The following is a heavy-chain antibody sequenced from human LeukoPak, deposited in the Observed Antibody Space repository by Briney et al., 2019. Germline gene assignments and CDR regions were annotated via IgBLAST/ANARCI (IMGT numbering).Heavy chain of an antibody. CDR2: ISYDGSNK. CDR3: AKSLSIAAAFDY. V-gene: IGHV3-30*18. D-gene: IGHD6-13*01. J-gene: IGHJ4*02. Sequence: PGRSPRLSCAASGFTFSSYGMHWVRQAPGKGLEWVAVISYDGSNKYYADSVKGRFTISRDNSKNTLYLQMNSLRAEDTAVYYCAKSLSIAAAFDYWGQGTLVTVSS. CDR1: GFTFSSYG.